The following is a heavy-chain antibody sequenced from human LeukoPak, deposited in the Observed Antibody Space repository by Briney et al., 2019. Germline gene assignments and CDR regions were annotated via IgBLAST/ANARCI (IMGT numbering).Heavy chain of an antibody. J-gene: IGHJ4*02. CDR1: GYSISSGYY. Sequence: PSEALSLTCTVSGYSISSGYYWAWIRQPPGKGLEWIGSIFYSGSTYYNPSLKSRVTISVDTSRNQFSLKLNSVTAADTAVYYCARSTIFAVPAPFGYWGQGILVTVSS. D-gene: IGHD3-3*01. CDR2: IFYSGST. V-gene: IGHV4-38-2*02. CDR3: ARSTIFAVPAPFGY.